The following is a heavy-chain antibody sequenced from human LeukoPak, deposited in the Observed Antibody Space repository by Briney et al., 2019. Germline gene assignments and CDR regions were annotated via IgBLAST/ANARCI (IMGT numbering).Heavy chain of an antibody. Sequence: GGSLRLSCAASGFTFSDYAMSWVRQAPGKGLEWVSAISGSGGSTYYADSVKGRFTISRDNSKNTLYLQMNSLRAEDTAVYYCAKIPASYVSRNSHYYFDYWGQGTLVTVSS. CDR1: GFTFSDYA. CDR3: AKIPASYVSRNSHYYFDY. V-gene: IGHV3-23*01. CDR2: ISGSGGST. D-gene: IGHD4-23*01. J-gene: IGHJ4*02.